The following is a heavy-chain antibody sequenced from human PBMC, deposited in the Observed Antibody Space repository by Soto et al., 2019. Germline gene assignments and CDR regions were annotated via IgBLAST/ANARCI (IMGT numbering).Heavy chain of an antibody. J-gene: IGHJ5*02. CDR1: GGTFSSYA. V-gene: IGHV1-69*13. D-gene: IGHD4-17*01. CDR2: IIPIFGTA. CDR3: ARDMTTVTTPGWFDP. Sequence: SVKVSCKASGGTFSSYAISWVRQAPGQGLEWMGGIIPIFGTANYAQKFQGRVTITADESTSTAYMELSSLRSEDTAVYYCARDMTTVTTPGWFDPWGQGTLVTVSS.